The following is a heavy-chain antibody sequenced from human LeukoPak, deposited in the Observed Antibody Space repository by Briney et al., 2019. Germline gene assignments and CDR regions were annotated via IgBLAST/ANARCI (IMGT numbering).Heavy chain of an antibody. D-gene: IGHD5-12*01. CDR1: GFTFSSYW. J-gene: IGHJ4*02. CDR3: AAAPKWLPFDY. CDR2: INSDGSST. V-gene: IGHV3-74*01. Sequence: GGSLRLSCAASGFTFSSYWMHWVRQAPGKGLVWVSRINSDGSSTSYADSVKGRFTISRDNAKDTLYLQMNSLRAEDTAVYYCAAAPKWLPFDYWGQGTLVTFSS.